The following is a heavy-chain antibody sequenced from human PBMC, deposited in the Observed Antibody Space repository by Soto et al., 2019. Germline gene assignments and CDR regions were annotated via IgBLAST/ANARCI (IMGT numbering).Heavy chain of an antibody. J-gene: IGHJ3*02. Sequence: ESGGVVVPPGRSLRLSCAASGFTLSSYAMLCVRQSPGKGLEWVAVISYDGSNKYYADSVKCRFTISRPKSKNTLYLHMNTLRAADTAVYYCARDKGWRGAFDICGQGTMVTVSS. D-gene: IGHD2-15*01. V-gene: IGHV3-30*14. CDR1: GFTLSSYA. CDR3: ARDKGWRGAFDI. CDR2: ISYDGSNK.